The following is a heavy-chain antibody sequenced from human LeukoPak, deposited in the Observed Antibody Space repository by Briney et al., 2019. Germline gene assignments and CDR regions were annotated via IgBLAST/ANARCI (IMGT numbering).Heavy chain of an antibody. D-gene: IGHD2-2*01. CDR1: GGSISSYY. V-gene: IGHV4-59*08. J-gene: IGHJ5*02. CDR2: IYYSGST. Sequence: SETLSLTCTVSGGSISSYYWSWIRQPPGKGLEWIGYIYYSGSTYYNPSLKSRVTISVDTSKNQFSLKLSSVTAADTAVYYCARGAIVVVPAATNWFDPWGQGTLVTVSS. CDR3: ARGAIVVVPAATNWFDP.